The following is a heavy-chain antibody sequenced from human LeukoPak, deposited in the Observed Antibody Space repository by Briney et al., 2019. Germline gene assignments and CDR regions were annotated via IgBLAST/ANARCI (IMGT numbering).Heavy chain of an antibody. CDR3: AKDGITMVRGVIIIQLLGY. V-gene: IGHV3-23*01. D-gene: IGHD3-10*01. J-gene: IGHJ4*02. CDR1: GFTFSSYA. CDR2: ISGSGGST. Sequence: GGSLRLSCAASGFTFSSYAMSWARQAPGKGLEWVSAISGSGGSTYYADSVKGRLTISRDNSKNTLYLQMNSLRAEDTAVYYCAKDGITMVRGVIIIQLLGYWGQGTLVTVSS.